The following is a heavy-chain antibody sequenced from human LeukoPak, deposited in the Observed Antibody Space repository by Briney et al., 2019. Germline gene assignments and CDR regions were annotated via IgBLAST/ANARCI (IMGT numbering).Heavy chain of an antibody. Sequence: ASVKVSCKASGYTFTSYGISWVRQAPGQGLEWMGWISTYSGNTNFAQKFQGRVTMTTDTSTSTAYMELTSLRSDDTAVYYCAGGDSLYYFDFWGQGTLVTVSS. J-gene: IGHJ4*02. D-gene: IGHD2-15*01. CDR1: GYTFTSYG. V-gene: IGHV1-18*01. CDR3: AGGDSLYYFDF. CDR2: ISTYSGNT.